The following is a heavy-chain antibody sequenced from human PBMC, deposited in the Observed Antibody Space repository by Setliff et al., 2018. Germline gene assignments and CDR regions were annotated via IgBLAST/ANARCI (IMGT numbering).Heavy chain of an antibody. D-gene: IGHD6-13*01. CDR1: GFSFNNAW. CDR3: VRERSGYSSNWYTLDAFDI. V-gene: IGHV3-15*07. J-gene: IGHJ3*02. CDR2: VKSRTAGATT. Sequence: GGSLRLSCAASGFSFNNAWMNWVRQAPGKGLEWVGRVKSRTAGATTDYAAPVKGRFTVSRDDSKNTLYLQMNSLKTEDTAVYYCVRERSGYSSNWYTLDAFDIWGQGTMVTVSS.